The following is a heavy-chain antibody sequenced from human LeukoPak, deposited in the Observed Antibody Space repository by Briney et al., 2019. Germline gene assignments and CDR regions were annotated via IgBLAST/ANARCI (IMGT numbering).Heavy chain of an antibody. CDR3: ARGAALGTGMGDWFAP. Sequence: GSSVHVSCTASVRTFSSYAISWVRQAPGPGLEWIGRVIPSLAIATYAQTFQGRVTITADQSTSTAYMELSSLRCEDTAVYYRARGAALGTGMGDWFAPSGERTPVTASS. J-gene: IGHJ5*02. V-gene: IGHV1-69*04. CDR2: VIPSLAIA. D-gene: IGHD7-27*01. CDR1: VRTFSSYA.